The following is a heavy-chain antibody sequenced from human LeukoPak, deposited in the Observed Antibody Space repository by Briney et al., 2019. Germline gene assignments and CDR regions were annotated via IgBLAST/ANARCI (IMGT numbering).Heavy chain of an antibody. CDR3: ARDRPGGSSLDY. J-gene: IGHJ4*02. V-gene: IGHV4-59*01. Sequence: SETLSLTCTVSGGSLSRDYWSWIRQPPGKGLEWIGYIYYTGSTNYNPSLKSRVTISVDTSKNQFSLKLSSVTAADTAVYYCARDRPGGSSLDYWGQGTLVTVSS. D-gene: IGHD6-13*01. CDR1: GGSLSRDY. CDR2: IYYTGST.